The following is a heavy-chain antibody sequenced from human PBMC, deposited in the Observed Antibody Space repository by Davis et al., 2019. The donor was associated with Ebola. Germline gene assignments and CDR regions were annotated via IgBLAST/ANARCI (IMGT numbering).Heavy chain of an antibody. J-gene: IGHJ4*02. CDR2: INPHSGAT. D-gene: IGHD5-18*01. V-gene: IGHV1-2*05. Sequence: ASVKVSCKASGYTFTGYYMHWVRQAPGQGLEWMGRINPHSGATKYAQRFQGRVTMTRDTSISTAYMELSGLRSDATGVYYCARGVGYKYGIIDYWGQGTLVTVSS. CDR1: GYTFTGYY. CDR3: ARGVGYKYGIIDY.